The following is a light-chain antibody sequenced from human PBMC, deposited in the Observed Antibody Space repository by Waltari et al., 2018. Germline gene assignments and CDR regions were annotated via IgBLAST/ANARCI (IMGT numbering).Light chain of an antibody. V-gene: IGLV2-8*01. J-gene: IGLJ1*01. CDR3: SSYAGSNNLV. Sequence: QSALTQPPSASGSPGQSVPISCTGTSRDVGGYKFVTWDQQHPGRAPKLMIYEVNQRPSGVPDRFSGSKSGNTASLTVSGLQAEDEAEYYCSSYAGSNNLVFGTGTKVTVL. CDR2: EVN. CDR1: SRDVGGYKF.